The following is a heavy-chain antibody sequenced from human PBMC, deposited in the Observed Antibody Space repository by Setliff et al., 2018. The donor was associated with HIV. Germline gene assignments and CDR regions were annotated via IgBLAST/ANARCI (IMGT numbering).Heavy chain of an antibody. D-gene: IGHD3-22*01. CDR3: TRGIGGIGYYPDY. CDR1: GGSISSNNYY. V-gene: IGHV4-39*06. Sequence: SETLSLTCTVSGGSISSNNYYWGWIRQPPGKGLEWIGSIYYSGSTYYNPSLKSRVTISVDTSKNHFTLKLTSVTAADTAMYYCTRGIGGIGYYPDYWGQGTLVTVSS. CDR2: IYYSGST. J-gene: IGHJ4*02.